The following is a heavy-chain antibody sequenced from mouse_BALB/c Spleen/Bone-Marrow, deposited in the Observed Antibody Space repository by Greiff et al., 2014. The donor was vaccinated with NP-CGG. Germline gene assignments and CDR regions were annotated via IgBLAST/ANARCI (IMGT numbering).Heavy chain of an antibody. CDR3: ARGDYYGSSFYWYFDV. J-gene: IGHJ1*01. V-gene: IGHV5-6-5*01. CDR2: ISSGGST. Sequence: EVNVVESGGGLVKPGGSMKLSCAASGFTFSSYAMSWVRQTPEKRLEWVASISSGGSTYYPDSAKGRFTISRDNARNILYLQMSSLRSEDTAMYYCARGDYYGSSFYWYFDVWGAGTTVTVSS. CDR1: GFTFSSYA. D-gene: IGHD1-1*01.